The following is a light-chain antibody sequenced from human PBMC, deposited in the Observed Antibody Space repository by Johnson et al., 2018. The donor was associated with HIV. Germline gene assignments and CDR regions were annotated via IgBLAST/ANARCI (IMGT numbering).Light chain of an antibody. Sequence: QSVLTQSPSVSAAPGQKVTISCSGSSSNIENNYVSWYQQLPGTAPKLLIYEDNRRPSGTPDRFSGSKSGTSATLGITGLQTGDEADYYCGTWDSSLSVGVVGTGTKVTVL. V-gene: IGLV1-51*02. CDR2: EDN. CDR3: GTWDSSLSVGV. J-gene: IGLJ1*01. CDR1: SSNIENNY.